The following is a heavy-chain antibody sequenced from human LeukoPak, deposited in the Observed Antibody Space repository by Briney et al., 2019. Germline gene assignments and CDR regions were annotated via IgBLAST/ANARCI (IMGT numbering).Heavy chain of an antibody. D-gene: IGHD6-6*01. J-gene: IGHJ4*02. CDR1: SASIASHY. CDR3: ARTANTAARAPFDN. Sequence: SETLSLTCNVSSASIASHYWSWIRQPPGKELEWIGYVYYTGSTDYNPSLKSRVTISVDTSMSQVSLKLSSVTAADTAVYYCARTANTAARAPFDNWGQGALVTVSS. V-gene: IGHV4-59*11. CDR2: VYYTGST.